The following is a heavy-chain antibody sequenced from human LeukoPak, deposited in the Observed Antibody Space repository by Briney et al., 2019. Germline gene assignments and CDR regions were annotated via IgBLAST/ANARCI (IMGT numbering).Heavy chain of an antibody. D-gene: IGHD5-18*01. J-gene: IGHJ4*02. Sequence: GGSLRLSCAASGFTFSSYSMNWVRQAPGKGLEWVSYISSSSSTIYYADSVKGRFTTSRDNAKNSLYLQVNSLRDEDTAVYYCARDLYSYGRFDYWGQGTLVTISS. V-gene: IGHV3-48*02. CDR2: ISSSSSTI. CDR1: GFTFSSYS. CDR3: ARDLYSYGRFDY.